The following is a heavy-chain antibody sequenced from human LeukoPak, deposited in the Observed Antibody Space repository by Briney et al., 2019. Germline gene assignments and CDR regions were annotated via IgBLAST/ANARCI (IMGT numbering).Heavy chain of an antibody. J-gene: IGHJ4*02. CDR1: GFTVSSNY. Sequence: GGSLRLSCAASGFTVSSNYMSWVRQAPGKGLEWVSVIYSGGSTYYADSVKGRFTISRDNSKNTLYLQMNSLRAEDTAVYYCARDVGGNSRGYFDYWGQGTLVTVSS. CDR3: ARDVGGNSRGYFDY. D-gene: IGHD4-23*01. V-gene: IGHV3-66*01. CDR2: IYSGGST.